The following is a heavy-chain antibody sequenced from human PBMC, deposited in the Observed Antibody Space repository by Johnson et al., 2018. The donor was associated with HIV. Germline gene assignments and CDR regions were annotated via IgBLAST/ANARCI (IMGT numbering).Heavy chain of an antibody. CDR3: ARARGQLTRGDDAFDI. D-gene: IGHD6-13*01. Sequence: EVQLVESGGGVVRPGGSLRLSCAASGFNVDDDALSWVRQVPGKGLEWVSGINWNGGSIGYADSVKGRFTISRDNAKNSLYLQMNSLRGEDTALYYCARARGQLTRGDDAFDIWGQGTMVTVSS. CDR1: GFNVDDDA. CDR2: INWNGGSI. V-gene: IGHV3-20*04. J-gene: IGHJ3*02.